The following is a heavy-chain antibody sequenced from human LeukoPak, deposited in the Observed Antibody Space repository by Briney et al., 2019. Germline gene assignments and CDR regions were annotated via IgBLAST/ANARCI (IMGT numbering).Heavy chain of an antibody. D-gene: IGHD6-13*01. CDR2: SRNKAKSYTT. CDR1: GLIFSDYY. CDR3: VGIAAADFWVDY. Sequence: GGSLRLSCAASGLIFSDYYIDWVRQAPGKGLEWVGRSRNKAKSYTTDYAASVKGRFTMSRHDSESSLYLQMNSLKTEDTAVYYCVGIAAADFWVDYWGQGTLVTVSS. J-gene: IGHJ4*02. V-gene: IGHV3-72*01.